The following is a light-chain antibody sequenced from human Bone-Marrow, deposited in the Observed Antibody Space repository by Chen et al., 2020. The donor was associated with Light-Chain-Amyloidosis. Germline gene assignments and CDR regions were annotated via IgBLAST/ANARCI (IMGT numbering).Light chain of an antibody. V-gene: IGLV3-25*03. J-gene: IGLJ2*01. CDR2: RDP. CDR1: DLPTKY. CDR3: QSADSSGTYEVI. Sequence: SYELTQPPSVSVSPGQTARITCSGDDLPTKYAYWYQQKPGQAPVLVIHRDPVRPSGLSERFSGSSSGTTATLTISGDQAEDEADYHCQSADSSGTYEVIFGGGTKLTVL.